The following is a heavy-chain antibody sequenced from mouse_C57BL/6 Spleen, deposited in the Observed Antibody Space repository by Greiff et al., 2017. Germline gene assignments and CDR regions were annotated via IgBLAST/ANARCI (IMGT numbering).Heavy chain of an antibody. CDR2: IYPGSGST. J-gene: IGHJ2*01. D-gene: IGHD2-3*01. CDR1: GYTFTSYW. V-gene: IGHV1-55*01. Sequence: QVQLKQPGAELVKPGASVKMSCKASGYTFTSYWITWVKQRPGQGLEWIGDIYPGSGSTNYNEKFKSKATLTVDTSSSTAYMQLSSLTSEDSAVYYCALYDGYYSYFDYWGQGTTLTVSS. CDR3: ALYDGYYSYFDY.